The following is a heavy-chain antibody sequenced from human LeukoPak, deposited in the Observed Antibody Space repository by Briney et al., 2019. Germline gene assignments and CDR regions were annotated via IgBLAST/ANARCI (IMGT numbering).Heavy chain of an antibody. J-gene: IGHJ4*02. CDR1: GFTFSSYS. D-gene: IGHD6-13*01. CDR3: AREAVQYSSSWYYFDY. CDR2: ISTSSSYI. Sequence: GGSLRLSCAASGFTFSSYSMNWVRQAPGKGLEWVSFISTSSSYIYYADSVKGRFTISRDNAKNSLYLQMNSLRADDTAVYYCAREAVQYSSSWYYFDYWGQGALVTVSS. V-gene: IGHV3-21*01.